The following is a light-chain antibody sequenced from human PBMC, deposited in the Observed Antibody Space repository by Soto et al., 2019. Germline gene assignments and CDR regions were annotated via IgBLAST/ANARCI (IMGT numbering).Light chain of an antibody. Sequence: DIQMTQSPSSLSASVGDRVTITCRASQTISNYLNWYQQKPGKAPKLLIYAASSSQSGVPSRFSGSGSGTAFTLTISSLQPEDVATYYCQQSISTPTFGQGTKLEIK. J-gene: IGKJ2*01. CDR2: AAS. CDR1: QTISNY. CDR3: QQSISTPT. V-gene: IGKV1-39*01.